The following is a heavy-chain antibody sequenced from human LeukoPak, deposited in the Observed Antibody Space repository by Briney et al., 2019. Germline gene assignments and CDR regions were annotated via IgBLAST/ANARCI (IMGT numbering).Heavy chain of an antibody. J-gene: IGHJ4*02. V-gene: IGHV3-21*01. CDR1: GFTFSSYS. CDR2: ISSSSSYI. D-gene: IGHD2-15*01. Sequence: GGSLRLSCAASGFTFSSYSMNWVRQAPGKGLEWVSSISSSSSYIYYADLVKGRFTISRDNAKNSLYLQMNSLRAEDTAVYYCARDGGCSGGSCYYLFDYWGQGTLVTVSS. CDR3: ARDGGCSGGSCYYLFDY.